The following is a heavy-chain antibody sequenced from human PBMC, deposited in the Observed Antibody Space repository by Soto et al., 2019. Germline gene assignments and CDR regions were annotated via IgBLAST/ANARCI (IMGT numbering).Heavy chain of an antibody. J-gene: IGHJ4*02. Sequence: QVQLVQSGAEVKKPGASVKVSCKTSGHTFTSYAMHWVRQPPGQRLEWMGWINAGNGNTRYSQNFQGRVTITRDTSASTAYMELNSLRSEDTAVYYCARGVIADIFDYWGQGTLVTVSS. V-gene: IGHV1-3*01. CDR1: GHTFTSYA. CDR2: INAGNGNT. CDR3: ARGVIADIFDY. D-gene: IGHD2-15*01.